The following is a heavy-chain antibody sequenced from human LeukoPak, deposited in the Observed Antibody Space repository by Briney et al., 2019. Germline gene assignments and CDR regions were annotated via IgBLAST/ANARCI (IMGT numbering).Heavy chain of an antibody. J-gene: IGHJ4*02. CDR3: ARERLVAGSKPARWKNDY. CDR1: GGSISSHA. CDR2: INPNSGGT. Sequence: ASVKVSCKASGGSISSHAVCWVRQAPGQGLEWMGWINPNSGGTNYAQKFQGRVTMTRDTSISTAYMELSRLRSDDTAVYYCARERLVAGSKPARWKNDYWGQGTLVTVSS. D-gene: IGHD6-19*01. V-gene: IGHV1-2*02.